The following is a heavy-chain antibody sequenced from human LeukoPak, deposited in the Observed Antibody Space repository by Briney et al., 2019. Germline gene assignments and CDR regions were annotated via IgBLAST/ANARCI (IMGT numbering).Heavy chain of an antibody. D-gene: IGHD3-22*01. CDR2: IYSGGNT. Sequence: GGSLRLSCAASGFTFSSYSMSWVRQAPGKGLEWVSFIYSGGNTYYADSVKGRFTISRDNSKNTFHLQMNSLRAEDTAVYYCARRAGDYSHPYDYWGQGTLVTVSS. CDR1: GFTFSSYS. V-gene: IGHV3-53*01. CDR3: ARRAGDYSHPYDY. J-gene: IGHJ4*02.